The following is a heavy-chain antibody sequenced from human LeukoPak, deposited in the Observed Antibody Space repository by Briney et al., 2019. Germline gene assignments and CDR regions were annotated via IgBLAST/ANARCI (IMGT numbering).Heavy chain of an antibody. CDR1: GGSIGSYY. V-gene: IGHV4-59*08. CDR2: IYYSGST. D-gene: IGHD3-10*01. CDR3: ARHLWFGEEYFDY. Sequence: SETLSLTCTVSGGSIGSYYWSWIWHPPGKGLEWIGYIYYSGSTNYNPSLKSRVTISVDTSKNQFSLKLSSVTAADTAVYYCARHLWFGEEYFDYWGQGTLVTVSS. J-gene: IGHJ4*02.